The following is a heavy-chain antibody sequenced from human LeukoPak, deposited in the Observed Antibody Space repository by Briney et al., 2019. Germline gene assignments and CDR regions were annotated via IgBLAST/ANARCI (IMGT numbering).Heavy chain of an antibody. CDR2: IKSKTDGGTT. J-gene: IGHJ4*02. D-gene: IGHD5-12*01. CDR3: TTPEGGYGIEFDY. CDR1: GFTFSNAW. Sequence: PGGSLRLSCAASGFTFSNAWMSWVRQAPGKGLEWVGRIKSKTDGGTTDYAAPVKGRFTISRDDSKNTLYLQMNSLKTEDTAVYYCTTPEGGYGIEFDYWGQGTLVTVSS. V-gene: IGHV3-15*01.